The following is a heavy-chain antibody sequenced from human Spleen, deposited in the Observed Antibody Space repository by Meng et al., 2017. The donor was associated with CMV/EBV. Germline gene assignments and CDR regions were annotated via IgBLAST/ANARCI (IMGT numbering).Heavy chain of an antibody. V-gene: IGHV1-2*02. Sequence: ASVKVSCKASGYTFTGYYMHWVRQAPGQRLEWMGWINPITGDTNYAPKFHGRVTMTRDTSITTAYMELSSLRSDDTAVYYCTKRGSRDFWDNSAGNWFDPWGQGTLVTVSS. CDR3: TKRGSRDFWDNSAGNWFDP. D-gene: IGHD3-3*01. J-gene: IGHJ5*02. CDR2: INPITGDT. CDR1: GYTFTGYY.